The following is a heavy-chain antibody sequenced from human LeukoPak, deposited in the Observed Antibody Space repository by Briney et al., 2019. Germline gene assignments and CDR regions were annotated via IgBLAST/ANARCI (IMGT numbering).Heavy chain of an antibody. CDR1: GGSFSGYY. CDR3: ARRVGSGWYPRLDYYYGMDV. V-gene: IGHV4-34*01. J-gene: IGHJ6*02. Sequence: SETLSLTCAVYGGSFSGYYWSWIRQPPGKGLEWIGEINHNGSTNYNPSLKSRVTISVDTSKNQFSLKLSSVTAADTAVYYCARRVGSGWYPRLDYYYGMDVWGQGTTVTVSS. CDR2: INHNGST. D-gene: IGHD6-19*01.